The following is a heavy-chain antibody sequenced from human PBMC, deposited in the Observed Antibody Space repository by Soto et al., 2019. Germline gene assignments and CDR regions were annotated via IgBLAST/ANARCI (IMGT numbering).Heavy chain of an antibody. V-gene: IGHV3-21*01. Sequence: PGGSLRLSCAASGFTFSSDWMHWVRQAAGKGLVWVSSISSSSSYIYYADSVKGRFTISRDNAKNSLYLQMNSLRAEDTAVYYRAREGYCSGGSCNHWGQGTLVTVSS. CDR2: ISSSSSYI. J-gene: IGHJ4*02. D-gene: IGHD2-15*01. CDR3: AREGYCSGGSCNH. CDR1: GFTFSSDW.